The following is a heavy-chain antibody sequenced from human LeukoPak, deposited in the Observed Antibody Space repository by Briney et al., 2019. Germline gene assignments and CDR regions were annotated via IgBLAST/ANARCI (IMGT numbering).Heavy chain of an antibody. D-gene: IGHD2-2*02. V-gene: IGHV4-39*01. CDR2: IYYSGST. CDR1: GSSISSSSYY. J-gene: IGHJ6*02. Sequence: SETLSLTCTVSGSSISSSSYYWGWIRQPPGKGLERIGSIYYSGSTYYNPSLKSRVTISVDTSKNQFSLKLSSVTAADTAVYYCARGYCSSTSCYSLWYYYYYGMDVWGQGTTVTVSS. CDR3: ARGYCSSTSCYSLWYYYYYGMDV.